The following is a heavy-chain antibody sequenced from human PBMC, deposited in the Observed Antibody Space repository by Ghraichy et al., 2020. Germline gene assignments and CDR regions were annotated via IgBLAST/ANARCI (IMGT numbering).Heavy chain of an antibody. CDR2: ISHDGSNK. CDR3: SRDIKSSYWSYYYYPMDV. J-gene: IGHJ6*02. V-gene: IGHV3-30-3*01. Sequence: GGSLRLSCAASGFTFTTYSMYWVRQAPGKGLEWVAVISHDGSNKYYGDSVKGRFTISRDNSKSTLYLEMNSLRAEDTAVYYCSRDIKSSYWSYYYYPMDVWGQGTTVTVSS. D-gene: IGHD6-13*01. CDR1: GFTFTTYS.